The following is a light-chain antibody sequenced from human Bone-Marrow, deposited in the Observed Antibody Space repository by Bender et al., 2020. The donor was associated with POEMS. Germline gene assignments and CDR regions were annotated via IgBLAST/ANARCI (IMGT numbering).Light chain of an antibody. V-gene: IGLV2-23*02. J-gene: IGLJ1*01. CDR3: SSYDATTTLFV. Sequence: QSALTQPASVSESPGQSITVSCTGDNTDLGPHSVVSWYQQHLGRVPKVMIYEDTKRPSGVSDRFSASRSGRTASLTISGLQAEDEADYYCSSYDATTTLFVFGSGTKVSVL. CDR1: NTDLGPHSV. CDR2: EDT.